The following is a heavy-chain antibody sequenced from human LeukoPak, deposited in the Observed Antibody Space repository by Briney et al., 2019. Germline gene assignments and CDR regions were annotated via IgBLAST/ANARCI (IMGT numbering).Heavy chain of an antibody. CDR1: GFTFSSYG. D-gene: IGHD1-26*01. CDR2: IRYDGSNK. V-gene: IGHV3-30*02. CDR3: AKWRDSGSSPSHFDY. Sequence: GGSLRLSCAASGFTFSSYGMHWVRQAPGKGLEWVAFIRYDGSNKYYADSVKGRFTISRDNSKNTLYLQMNSLRAEDTAVYYCAKWRDSGSSPSHFDYWGQGTLVTVSS. J-gene: IGHJ4*02.